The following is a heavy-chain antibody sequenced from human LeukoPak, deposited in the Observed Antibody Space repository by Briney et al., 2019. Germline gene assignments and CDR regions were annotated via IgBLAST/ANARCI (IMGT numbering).Heavy chain of an antibody. D-gene: IGHD3-22*01. Sequence: PGGSLRLSCAASGFTFSSYATRWVRQAPGKGLEWVSAISGSGGSTYYADSVKGRFTISRDNSKNTLYLQMNSLRAEDTAVYYCANVQDYYDSSGYYAGVFDYWGQGTLVTVSS. CDR2: ISGSGGST. CDR3: ANVQDYYDSSGYYAGVFDY. CDR1: GFTFSSYA. J-gene: IGHJ4*02. V-gene: IGHV3-23*01.